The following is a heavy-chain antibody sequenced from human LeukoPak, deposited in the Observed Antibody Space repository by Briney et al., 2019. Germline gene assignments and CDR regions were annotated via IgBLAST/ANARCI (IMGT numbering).Heavy chain of an antibody. CDR3: ARDGDHAFGI. Sequence: PGGSLRLSCAASGFTFSSYAMHWVRQAPGKGLEYVSAISSNGGSTYYANSVKGRFTISRDNSKNTLYLQMGSLRAEDMAVYYCARDGDHAFGIWGQGTMVTVSS. J-gene: IGHJ3*02. CDR1: GFTFSSYA. V-gene: IGHV3-64*01. CDR2: ISSNGGST.